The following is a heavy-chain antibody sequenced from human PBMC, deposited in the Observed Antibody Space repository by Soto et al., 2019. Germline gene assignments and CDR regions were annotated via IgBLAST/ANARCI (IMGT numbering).Heavy chain of an antibody. J-gene: IGHJ4*02. CDR3: LTAAHNGSIDY. CDR1: GFRFEQYV. CDR2: VSPNGDTI. D-gene: IGHD3-10*01. V-gene: IGHV3-9*01. Sequence: VQVLASGGVVVQPGRSLRLSGAVSGFRFEQYVMNWVRQDPGKGLECVSTVSPNGDTIAYADSVEGRFPVSRDNAKNSLSLQLNSLKGYDTALYYFLTAAHNGSIDYWGQGTLVTVSS.